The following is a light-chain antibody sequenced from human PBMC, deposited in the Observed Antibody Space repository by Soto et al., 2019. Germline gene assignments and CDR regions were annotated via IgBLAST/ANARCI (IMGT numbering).Light chain of an antibody. CDR1: SSDVGGYNY. Sequence: QSALTQPASVSGSPGQSITISCTGTSSDVGGYNYVSWYQQHPGKAPKLRMYEVSNRTSGVSNRFSGSKSCNTASLTISGLQAEVEADYYCSSYTSSSTLVFGTGTKVTVL. CDR3: SSYTSSSTLV. J-gene: IGLJ1*01. V-gene: IGLV2-14*01. CDR2: EVS.